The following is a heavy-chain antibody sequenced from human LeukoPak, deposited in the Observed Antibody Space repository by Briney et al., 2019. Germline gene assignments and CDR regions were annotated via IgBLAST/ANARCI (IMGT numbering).Heavy chain of an antibody. J-gene: IGHJ4*02. CDR2: IYHSGST. CDR3: ARDQNRNGYFDY. CDR1: GGSISSSNW. Sequence: SETLSLTCAVSGGSISSSNWWSWVRQPPGKGLEWIGEIYHSGSTNYNPSLKSRVTISVDTSKNQFSLKLSSVTAADTAVYYCARDQNRNGYFDYWGQGTLVTVSS. V-gene: IGHV4-4*02. D-gene: IGHD1-14*01.